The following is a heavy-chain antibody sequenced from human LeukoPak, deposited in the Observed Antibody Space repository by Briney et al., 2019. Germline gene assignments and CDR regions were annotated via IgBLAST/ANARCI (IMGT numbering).Heavy chain of an antibody. CDR1: GFTVSSNY. Sequence: GGSLRLSCAASGFTVSSNYMSWVRKAPGKGLEWVSVIYSGGSTNYADSVKGRFTISRDNSKNTLYLKMNSLRAEDTAVYYCARDLSSGWYDYWGQGTLVTVSS. D-gene: IGHD6-19*01. CDR2: IYSGGST. V-gene: IGHV3-66*02. CDR3: ARDLSSGWYDY. J-gene: IGHJ4*02.